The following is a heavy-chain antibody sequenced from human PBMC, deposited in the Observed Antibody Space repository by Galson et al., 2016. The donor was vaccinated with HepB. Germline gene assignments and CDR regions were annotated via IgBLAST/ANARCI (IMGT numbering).Heavy chain of an antibody. Sequence: SLRLSCAVSGFTFRNVWMSWVRQAPGKGLECVGRVKSKTDGGTIDYAAPVKGRFTISRDDSKNTLYLQMNSLKSEDTAIYYCTTDSDPRSSYYYYYGMDVRGKGTTVTVSS. V-gene: IGHV3-15*01. CDR2: VKSKTDGGTI. D-gene: IGHD6-13*01. CDR1: GFTFRNVW. J-gene: IGHJ6*04. CDR3: TTDSDPRSSYYYYYGMDV.